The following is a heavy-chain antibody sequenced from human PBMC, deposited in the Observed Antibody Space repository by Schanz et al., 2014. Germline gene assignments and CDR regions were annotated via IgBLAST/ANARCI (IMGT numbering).Heavy chain of an antibody. CDR3: TRNRRGVVASDAFDI. J-gene: IGHJ3*02. Sequence: QVQLVQSGAEVKKPGASVKVSCKASGYTFSGYHVHWVRQAPGQGLEWMGIINPSGDSTSYAQKFQGGVAMTRDASTSTVIMELSRLRSEDTAVYYCTRNRRGVVASDAFDIWGHGTMVTVSS. V-gene: IGHV1-46*01. D-gene: IGHD3-10*01. CDR2: INPSGDST. CDR1: GYTFSGYH.